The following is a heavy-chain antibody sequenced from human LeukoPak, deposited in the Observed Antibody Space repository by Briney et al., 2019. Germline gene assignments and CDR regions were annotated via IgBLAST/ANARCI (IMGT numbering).Heavy chain of an antibody. D-gene: IGHD1-7*01. V-gene: IGHV3-74*01. CDR3: ARYNWNSAPFDY. CDR2: INSDGSST. J-gene: IGHJ4*02. Sequence: VXQAPGXGLVWVSRINSDGSSTSYADSVKGRFTISRDSAKNTLYLEMNSLRAEDTAVYYCARYNWNSAPFDYWGQGTLVTVSS.